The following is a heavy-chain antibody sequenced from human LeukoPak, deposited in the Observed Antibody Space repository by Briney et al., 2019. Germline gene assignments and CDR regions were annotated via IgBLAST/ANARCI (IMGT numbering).Heavy chain of an antibody. Sequence: ASVKVSCKASGYTFTSYAMHWVRQAPGQGLEWMGWISAYNGNTNYAQKLQGRVTMTTDTSTSTAYMELRSLRSDDTAVYYCARDHGYYDFWSGYLTSYYYYYGMDVWGQGTTVTVSS. J-gene: IGHJ6*02. CDR3: ARDHGYYDFWSGYLTSYYYYYGMDV. CDR1: GYTFTSYA. CDR2: ISAYNGNT. D-gene: IGHD3-3*01. V-gene: IGHV1-18*01.